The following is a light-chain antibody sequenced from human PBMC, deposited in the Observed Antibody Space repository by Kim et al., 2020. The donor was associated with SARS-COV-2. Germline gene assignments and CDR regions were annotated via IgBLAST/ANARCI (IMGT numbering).Light chain of an antibody. CDR2: FDS. V-gene: IGLV3-21*01. J-gene: IGLJ2*01. CDR3: PVWESSRDRV. CDR1: HVGRKL. Sequence: VAPGEPARLPCGGEHVGRKLVRWSQHKSGQAPVLVICFDSHRPSGIPDRFSGSNSGNTATLIISRVEAGDEADYYCPVWESSRDRVFGGGTQLTVL.